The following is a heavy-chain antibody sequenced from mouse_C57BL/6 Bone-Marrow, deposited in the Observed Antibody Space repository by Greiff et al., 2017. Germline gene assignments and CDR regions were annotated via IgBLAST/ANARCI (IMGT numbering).Heavy chain of an antibody. CDR3: ARLGGWLPLY. CDR2: IYPRSGNT. J-gene: IGHJ2*01. D-gene: IGHD2-2*01. CDR1: GYTFTSSG. V-gene: IGHV1-81*01. Sequence: QVQLQQPGAELARPGASVKLSCKASGYTFTSSGIRWVKQRTGPGLEWIGEIYPRSGNTHYNEKFKGKATLTADKSSSTAYMELSSLTSEDSAVYFCARLGGWLPLYWGQGTTLTVSS.